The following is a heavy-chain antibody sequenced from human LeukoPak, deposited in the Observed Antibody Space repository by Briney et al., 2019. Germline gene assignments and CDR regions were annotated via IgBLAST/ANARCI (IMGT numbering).Heavy chain of an antibody. CDR1: GFTFSNFG. CDR3: ARDSGRYGYYMDV. D-gene: IGHD1-26*01. CDR2: IRYDGSNK. J-gene: IGHJ6*04. V-gene: IGHV3-30*02. Sequence: GGSLRLSCAASGFTFSNFGMHWVRQAPGKGLEWVAFIRYDGSNKYYADSVKGRFTISRDNSKNTLNLQMNSLRAEDTAVYYCARDSGRYGYYMDVWGKGTTVTVSS.